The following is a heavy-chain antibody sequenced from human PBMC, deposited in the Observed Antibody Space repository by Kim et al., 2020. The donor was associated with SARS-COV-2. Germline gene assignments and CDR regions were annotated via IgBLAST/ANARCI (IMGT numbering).Heavy chain of an antibody. D-gene: IGHD6-19*01. CDR1: GFSFGNYN. CDR3: VRTYSGWKD. J-gene: IGHJ4*02. Sequence: GGSLRLSCAASGFSFGNYNMNWVRQAPGKGLEWVSSISFSSSFIAYADSVKGRFTISRDNTNNSLYLQMSSLRVEDTAVHFCVRTYSGWKDWGQGSLVTVSS. CDR2: ISFSSSFI. V-gene: IGHV3-21*06.